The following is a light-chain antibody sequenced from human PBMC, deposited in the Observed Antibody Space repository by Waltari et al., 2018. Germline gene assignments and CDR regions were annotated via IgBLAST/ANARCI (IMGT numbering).Light chain of an antibody. CDR3: QQYNNYPFT. V-gene: IGKV1-5*03. CDR1: QSISSW. Sequence: DIQMTQSPSTLSASVGDRVTITCRASQSISSWLAWYQQKPGKAPKLLIYKASSLESGFPSWFSGSGSGTEFTRTISSLQPDHFATYYCQQYNNYPFTFGPGTKVEIK. J-gene: IGKJ3*01. CDR2: KAS.